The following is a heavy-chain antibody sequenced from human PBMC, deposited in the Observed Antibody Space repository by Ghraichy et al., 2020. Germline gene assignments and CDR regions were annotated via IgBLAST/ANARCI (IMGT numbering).Heavy chain of an antibody. V-gene: IGHV4-59*01. CDR2: IHSRGNT. Sequence: SETLSLTCTVSGGSINNYYWTWSRQPPGEGLEWIGYIHSRGNTNYNPSLKSRVSISLDQSNNEFSLSLTSVTAADTAVYYCSRAPAVGWAGNWFDPWGQGVLVTVSS. CDR1: GGSINNYY. CDR3: SRAPAVGWAGNWFDP. J-gene: IGHJ5*02. D-gene: IGHD1-26*01.